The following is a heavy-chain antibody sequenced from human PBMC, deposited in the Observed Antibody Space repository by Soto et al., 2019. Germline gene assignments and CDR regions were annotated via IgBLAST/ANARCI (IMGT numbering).Heavy chain of an antibody. CDR2: INAGNGNT. CDR1: GYTFTSYA. J-gene: IGHJ4*02. CDR3: ARVIGGWYYFDY. Sequence: QVQLVQSGAEVKNPGASVKVSCKASGYTFTSYAMHWVRQAPGQRLEWMGWINAGNGNTKYSQKFQGRVTITRDTSASTAYMELSSLRSEDTAVYYCARVIGGWYYFDYWGQGTLVTVSS. D-gene: IGHD6-19*01. V-gene: IGHV1-3*01.